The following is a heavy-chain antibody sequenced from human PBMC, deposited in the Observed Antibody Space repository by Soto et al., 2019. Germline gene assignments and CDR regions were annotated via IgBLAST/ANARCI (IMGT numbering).Heavy chain of an antibody. V-gene: IGHV4-59*01. J-gene: IGHJ4*02. Sequence: PSETLSLTCTVSGGPISSYYWSWIRQPPGKGLEWIGYIYYSGSTNYNPSLKSRVTISVDTSKNQFSLKLSSVTAADTVVYYCARGGYCSGGSCYSATYYFDYWGQGTLVTVSS. D-gene: IGHD2-15*01. CDR3: ARGGYCSGGSCYSATYYFDY. CDR2: IYYSGST. CDR1: GGPISSYY.